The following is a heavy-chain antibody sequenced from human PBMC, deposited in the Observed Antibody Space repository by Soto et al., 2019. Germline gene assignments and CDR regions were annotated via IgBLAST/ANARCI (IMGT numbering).Heavy chain of an antibody. CDR3: ARGRGRSSWYEISHYFDS. CDR1: GYSFTTYG. D-gene: IGHD6-13*01. Sequence: VQLVQSGAELKKSGASVKVSCQTSGYSFTTYGTAWVREAPGQGLEWIGWISAYSGHTNYAQDFQGRVTMTTDTSTSTAYMELRSLRSDDTAGHYCARGRGRSSWYEISHYFDSWGQGTPVTVSS. V-gene: IGHV1-18*01. J-gene: IGHJ4*02. CDR2: ISAYSGHT.